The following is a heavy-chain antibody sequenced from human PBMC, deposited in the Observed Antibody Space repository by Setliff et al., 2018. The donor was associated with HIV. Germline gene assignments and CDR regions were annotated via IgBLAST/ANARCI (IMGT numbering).Heavy chain of an antibody. CDR1: NGSINGYY. Sequence: PSETLSLTCSVSNGSINGYYWTWIRQPPGKGLEWIGYISHTGSTNFNPSLKSRVSMSVDLSKNQFSLHLVSVTAADTAVYFCARVHLYDATAYYPSFESWGPGTLVTVSS. CDR3: ARVHLYDATAYYPSFES. J-gene: IGHJ4*02. D-gene: IGHD2-21*01. CDR2: ISHTGST. V-gene: IGHV4-59*01.